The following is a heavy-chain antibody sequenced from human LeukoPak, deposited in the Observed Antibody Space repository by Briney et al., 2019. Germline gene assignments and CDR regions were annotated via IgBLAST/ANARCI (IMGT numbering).Heavy chain of an antibody. Sequence: PGGSLRLSCTASGFTFSNHAMPWVRQAPGKGLEWASSMRSGGTYIYYADSVRGRFTISRDNAKNSLYLGMNSLRAEDAATYYCARDRPTGASRVFVVQWGQGTLGTVSS. CDR2: MRSGGTYI. CDR1: GFTFSNHA. J-gene: IGHJ4*02. D-gene: IGHD2-15*01. V-gene: IGHV3-21*01. CDR3: ARDRPTGASRVFVVQ.